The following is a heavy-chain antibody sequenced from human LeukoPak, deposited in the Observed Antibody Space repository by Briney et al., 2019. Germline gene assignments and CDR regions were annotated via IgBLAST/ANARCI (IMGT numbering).Heavy chain of an antibody. Sequence: SETLSLTCTVSGGSISSGGYYWSWIRQPPGKGLEWIGYIYYSGSTNYNPSLKSRVTISVDTSKNQFSLKLSSVTAADTAVYYCARGVVVVPAAIGPYYYYYYYMGVWGKGTTVTVSS. CDR3: ARGVVVVPAAIGPYYYYYYYMGV. V-gene: IGHV4-61*08. CDR1: GGSISSGGYY. CDR2: IYYSGST. D-gene: IGHD2-2*01. J-gene: IGHJ6*03.